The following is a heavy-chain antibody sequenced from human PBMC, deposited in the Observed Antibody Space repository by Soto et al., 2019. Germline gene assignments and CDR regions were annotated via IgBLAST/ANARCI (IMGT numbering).Heavy chain of an antibody. J-gene: IGHJ4*02. V-gene: IGHV3-33*01. CDR2: IWYDGSNK. Sequence: GGSLRLSCAASGFTFSSYGMHWVRQAPGKGLEWVAVIWYDGSNKYYADSVKGRFTISRDNSKNTLYLQMNSLRAEDTAVYYCARGRKVVPAATTQYYFDYWGQGTLVTVSS. CDR1: GFTFSSYG. D-gene: IGHD2-2*01. CDR3: ARGRKVVPAATTQYYFDY.